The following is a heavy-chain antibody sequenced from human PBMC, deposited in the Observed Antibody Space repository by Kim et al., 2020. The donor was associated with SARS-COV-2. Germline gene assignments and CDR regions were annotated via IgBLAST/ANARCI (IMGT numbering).Heavy chain of an antibody. CDR2: RTKSSTK. CDR3: ATRLDY. J-gene: IGHJ4*02. Sequence: RTKSSTKYYADSVKGRFTISRNNARNSLYLQMNSLRAEETAVYYCATRLDYWGQGTLVTVSS. V-gene: IGHV3-48*01.